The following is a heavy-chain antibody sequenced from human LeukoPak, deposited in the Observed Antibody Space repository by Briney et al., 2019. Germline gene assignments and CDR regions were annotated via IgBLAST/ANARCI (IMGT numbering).Heavy chain of an antibody. J-gene: IGHJ4*02. V-gene: IGHV1-18*04. CDR2: TRYNGST. CDR3: GRHSGSGGQAVGY. D-gene: IGHD5-12*01. CDR1: GYTFSNYG. Sequence: ASVKVSCKASGYTFSNYGISWVRQAPGLGLEWMGWTRYNGSTNYAQKFQDRVTMTTDTSTTTAYMELRSLESDETAVYYCGRHSGSGGQAVGYWGQGTLVTVSS.